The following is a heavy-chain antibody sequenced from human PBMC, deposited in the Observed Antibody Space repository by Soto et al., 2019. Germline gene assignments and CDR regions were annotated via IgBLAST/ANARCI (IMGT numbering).Heavy chain of an antibody. CDR2: IYYSGST. CDR1: GGSISSGGYY. Sequence: LSLTCTVSGGSISSGGYYWSWIRQHPGKGLEWIGYIYYSGSTYYNPSLKSRVTISVDTSKNQFSLKLSSVTAADTAVYYWARGYDFLGYYFDYWGQGTLVTVSS. J-gene: IGHJ4*02. V-gene: IGHV4-31*03. D-gene: IGHD3-3*01. CDR3: ARGYDFLGYYFDY.